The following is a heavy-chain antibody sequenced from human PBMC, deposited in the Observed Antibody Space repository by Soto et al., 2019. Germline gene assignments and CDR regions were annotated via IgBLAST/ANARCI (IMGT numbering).Heavy chain of an antibody. CDR3: AKVLMVYLNLEY. Sequence: SLRLSCSASLFTFSSSAMSWVLQAPGKGLEWVSGISGSGGSTYYADSVKGRFTISRDNSKNTLYLQMNSLRAEDTAVYYCAKVLMVYLNLEYWGQGTLVTVSS. D-gene: IGHD2-8*01. J-gene: IGHJ4*02. V-gene: IGHV3-23*01. CDR2: ISGSGGST. CDR1: LFTFSSSA.